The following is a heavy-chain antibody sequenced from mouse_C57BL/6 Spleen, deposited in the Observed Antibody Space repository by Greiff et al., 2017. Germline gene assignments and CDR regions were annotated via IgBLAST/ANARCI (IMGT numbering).Heavy chain of an antibody. Sequence: VMLVESGAELVRPGTSVKVSCKASGYAFTNYLIEWVKQRPGQGLEWIGVINPGSGGTNYNEKFKGKATLTADKSSSTAYMQLSSLTSEDSAVYFCARGGTVVAPYFDYWGQGTTLTVSS. CDR1: GYAFTNYL. CDR2: INPGSGGT. D-gene: IGHD1-1*01. V-gene: IGHV1-54*01. J-gene: IGHJ2*01. CDR3: ARGGTVVAPYFDY.